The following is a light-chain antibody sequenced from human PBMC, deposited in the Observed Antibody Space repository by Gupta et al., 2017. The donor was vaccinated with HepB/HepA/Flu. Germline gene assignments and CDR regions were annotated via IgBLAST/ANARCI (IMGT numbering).Light chain of an antibody. V-gene: IGKV1-39*01. CDR1: QSISTC. J-gene: IGKJ4*01. CDR3: QQSYITPLT. CDR2: TAS. Sequence: DIQMTQSPFSLSPFVGDRVTITCRASQSISTCLNWYQQKAGGAPKLLIYTASSLESGVPSRFSGSGSGTDFTLTISSLQPEDFATYYCQQSYITPLTFGGGTKVEI.